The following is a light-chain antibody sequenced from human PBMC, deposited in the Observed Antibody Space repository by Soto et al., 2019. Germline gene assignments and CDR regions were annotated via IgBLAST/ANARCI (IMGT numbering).Light chain of an antibody. V-gene: IGKV1-39*01. J-gene: IGKJ2*01. CDR1: QSISSY. Sequence: DIQITQSPSSLSASLGDRVTITCRASQSISSYLNWYQQKPGKAPKLLIYATSSLLSGVPSRFSGSGSGTDFTLTISSLQPVDFATYYCQQSSNTPYTFGQGTKLEIK. CDR3: QQSSNTPYT. CDR2: ATS.